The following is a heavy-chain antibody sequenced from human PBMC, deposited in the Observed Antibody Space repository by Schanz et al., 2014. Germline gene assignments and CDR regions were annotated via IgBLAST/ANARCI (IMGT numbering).Heavy chain of an antibody. D-gene: IGHD1-26*01. CDR3: ARQGDVYRLDY. Sequence: QVQLQESGPGLVKPSETLSLTCTVSGASISFYDWNWIRQSPGKGLEWIGYIYHSGSPIYNPSLQGRVTIPKDTSKTQFSLKMGSVTAADTAMYFCARQGDVYRLDYWGQGTLVTVTS. J-gene: IGHJ4*02. CDR1: GASISFYD. V-gene: IGHV4-59*08. CDR2: IYHSGSP.